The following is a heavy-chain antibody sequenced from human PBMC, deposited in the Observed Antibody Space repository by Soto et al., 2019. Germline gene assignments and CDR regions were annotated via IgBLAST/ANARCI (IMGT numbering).Heavy chain of an antibody. CDR1: GGTFSSYA. J-gene: IGHJ5*02. Sequence: ASVKVSCKASGGTFSSYAISWVRQAPGQGLEWMGWIIPNSGGTNYAQKFQGWVTMTRDTSISTAYMELSRLRSDDTAVYYCARAGPRYLYDILTGGNWFDPWGQGTLVTVSS. V-gene: IGHV1-2*04. CDR2: IIPNSGGT. D-gene: IGHD3-9*01. CDR3: ARAGPRYLYDILTGGNWFDP.